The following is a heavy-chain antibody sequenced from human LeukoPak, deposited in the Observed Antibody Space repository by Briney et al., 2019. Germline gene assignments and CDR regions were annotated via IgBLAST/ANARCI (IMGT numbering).Heavy chain of an antibody. CDR3: AKDPRRYYYGSGSLDY. CDR2: IKQDGSEK. J-gene: IGHJ4*02. Sequence: PGGSLRLPCAASGFTFSSYWMSWVRQAPGKGLEWVANIKQDGSEKYYVDSVKGRFTISRDNAKNSLYLQMNSLRAEDTAVYYCAKDPRRYYYGSGSLDYWGQGTLVTVSS. D-gene: IGHD3-10*01. V-gene: IGHV3-7*01. CDR1: GFTFSSYW.